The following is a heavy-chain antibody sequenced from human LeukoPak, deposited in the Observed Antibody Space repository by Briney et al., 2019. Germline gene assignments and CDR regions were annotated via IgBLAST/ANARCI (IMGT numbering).Heavy chain of an antibody. V-gene: IGHV3-23*01. CDR3: AKDHPSGYYFDY. J-gene: IGHJ4*02. D-gene: IGHD1-14*01. CDR1: GFTFSTYA. CDR2: ISGSGGST. Sequence: AGSPRLSCAASGFTFSTYAMSWVRQAPGKGLEWVSAISGSGGSTFNADSGKGRFTISRDNSKNTLFLQMNSLRAEDTAIYYCAKDHPSGYYFDYWGQGTLVTVSS.